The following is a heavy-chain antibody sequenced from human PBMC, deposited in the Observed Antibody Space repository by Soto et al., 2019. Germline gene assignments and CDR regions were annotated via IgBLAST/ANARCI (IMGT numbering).Heavy chain of an antibody. J-gene: IGHJ6*04. D-gene: IGHD6-13*01. CDR2: INSDGSST. CDR3: ARAVAAAEDYYYYGMDV. Sequence: GGSLRLSCAASGFTFSSYWMHWVRQAPGKGLVWVSRINSDGSSTSYADSVKGRFAISRDNAKNTLYLQMNSLRAEDTAVYYCARAVAAAEDYYYYGMDVWGKGTTVTVSS. CDR1: GFTFSSYW. V-gene: IGHV3-74*01.